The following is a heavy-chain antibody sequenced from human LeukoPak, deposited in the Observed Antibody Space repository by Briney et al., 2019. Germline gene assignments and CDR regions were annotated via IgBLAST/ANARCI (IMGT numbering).Heavy chain of an antibody. D-gene: IGHD3-10*01. Sequence: SETLSLTCTVSGGSISSYYWSWIRQPPGKGLEWIGFIYYSGSTNYNPSLKSRVTISVDTSKNQFFLNLRSVTAADTAVYYCARGGGYGSGSHYYFDYWGQGTLVTVSS. CDR1: GGSISSYY. J-gene: IGHJ4*02. V-gene: IGHV4-59*01. CDR2: IYYSGST. CDR3: ARGGGYGSGSHYYFDY.